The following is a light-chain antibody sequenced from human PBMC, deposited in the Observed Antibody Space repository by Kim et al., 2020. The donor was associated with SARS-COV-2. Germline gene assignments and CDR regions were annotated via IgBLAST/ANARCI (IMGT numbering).Light chain of an antibody. Sequence: DIQMTQSPSTLSAFVGDRVTMTYRASQSVDGWLAWYQQKPGKAPRLLIYQASKLASGVPSRFSGSGSGTDFTLTVSNLQSDDSAVYYCKQYETYWTFGPGTRVEIK. V-gene: IGKV1-5*03. CDR2: QAS. CDR1: QSVDGW. CDR3: KQYETYWT. J-gene: IGKJ1*01.